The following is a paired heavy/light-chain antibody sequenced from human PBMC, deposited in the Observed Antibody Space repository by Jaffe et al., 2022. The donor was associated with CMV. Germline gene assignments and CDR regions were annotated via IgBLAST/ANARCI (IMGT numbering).Heavy chain of an antibody. D-gene: IGHD3-10*01. CDR3: ARSGMPWIRGSGKFDY. V-gene: IGHV4-59*08. CDR1: GDSIRTHF. J-gene: IGHJ4*02. Sequence: QVQLQESGPGLVKPSETLSLTCTVSGDSIRTHFWNWIRQPPGKGLEWIGCMFYSGSPIYNSSLKSRVTISVDTSKSLFSLKLTSVTAADTAMYYCARSGMPWIRGSGKFDYWGQGTLVTVSS. CDR2: MFYSGSP.
Light chain of an antibody. CDR2: GTT. Sequence: QSVLTQPPSVSGAPGQRVTISCTGGSSNIGADYDVHWYQHLPGAAPKLLISGTTNRPSGVPDRFSGSKSGTSASLAITGLQAEDEADYYCQSYDISLRGYVFGTGTKVTVL. J-gene: IGLJ1*01. CDR1: SSNIGADYD. CDR3: QSYDISLRGYV. V-gene: IGLV1-40*01.